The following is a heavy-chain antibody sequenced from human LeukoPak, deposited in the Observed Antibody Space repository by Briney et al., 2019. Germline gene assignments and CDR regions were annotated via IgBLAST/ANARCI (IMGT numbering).Heavy chain of an antibody. Sequence: GGSLRLSCAASGFIFSNSVVSWVRQAPGKGLVWVSRINTDGSSTSYADSVKGRFTVSRDNAKNTVYLQVNSLRAEDAAVYFCTRELPREVTLDYWGQGTLVTVSS. D-gene: IGHD2-21*02. J-gene: IGHJ4*01. CDR3: TRELPREVTLDY. CDR2: INTDGSST. CDR1: GFIFSNSV. V-gene: IGHV3-74*01.